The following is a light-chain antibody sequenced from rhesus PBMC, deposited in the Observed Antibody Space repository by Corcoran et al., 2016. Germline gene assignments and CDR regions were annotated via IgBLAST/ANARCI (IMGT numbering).Light chain of an antibody. CDR3: SSYAGSNTFL. CDR2: EVS. CDR1: SSDIGVYNY. Sequence: QAALTQPRSVSGSPGQSVTISCTGTSSDIGVYNYVSWYQQHPGTAPKLMIYEVSKRPSGVSDRFSGSKSGNTASLTISGLPAEDEADYYCSSYAGSNTFLFGGGTRLTVL. V-gene: IGLV2-32*02. J-gene: IGLJ2*01.